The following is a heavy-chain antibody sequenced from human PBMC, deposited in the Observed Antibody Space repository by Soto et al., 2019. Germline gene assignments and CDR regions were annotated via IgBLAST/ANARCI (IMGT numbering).Heavy chain of an antibody. Sequence: SVKVSCKASGGTFSSYTISWVRQAPGQGLEWMGRIIPILGIANYAQKFQGRVTITADKSTSTAYMELSSLRSEDTAVYYCARDNSPVSSGYRIDYYYYGMDVWGQGTTVTVSS. CDR3: ARDNSPVSSGYRIDYYYYGMDV. V-gene: IGHV1-69*04. CDR2: IIPILGIA. CDR1: GGTFSSYT. J-gene: IGHJ6*02. D-gene: IGHD3-22*01.